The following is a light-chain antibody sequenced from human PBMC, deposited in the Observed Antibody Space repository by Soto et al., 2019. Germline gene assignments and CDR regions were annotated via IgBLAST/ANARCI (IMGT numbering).Light chain of an antibody. CDR2: EVS. V-gene: IGLV2-14*01. CDR3: SSYTSSGTLV. CDR1: NSDLGGYNY. Sequence: QSVLTQPASVSGPPGQSITVSCTGTNSDLGGYNYVSWYQHHPGKAPKLMIYEVSNRPSGVSNRFSGSKSGNTASLAISGLQAEDEADYYCSSYTSSGTLVFGTGTKVTVL. J-gene: IGLJ1*01.